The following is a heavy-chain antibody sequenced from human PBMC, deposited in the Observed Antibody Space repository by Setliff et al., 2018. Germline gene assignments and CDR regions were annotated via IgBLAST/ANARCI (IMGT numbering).Heavy chain of an antibody. V-gene: IGHV4-34*01. CDR3: ARGQDYDYIWGSYRYTTGEDWYFDL. J-gene: IGHJ2*01. CDR2: INHSGIT. D-gene: IGHD3-16*02. CDR1: GGSLSGYF. Sequence: KPSATPSLTCAVYGGSLSGYFWTWIRQPPGKGLEWIGEINHSGITNYNPSLQSRVTISVDTSKNQFSLKLSSVTAADTAVYYCARGQDYDYIWGSYRYTTGEDWYFDLWGRGTLVTVSS.